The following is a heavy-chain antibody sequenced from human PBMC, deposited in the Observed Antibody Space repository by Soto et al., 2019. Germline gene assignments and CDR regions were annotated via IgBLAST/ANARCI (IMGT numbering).Heavy chain of an antibody. Sequence: VPLVQSGAEVKKPGASVKVSCKASGYTFTSYSISWVRQAPGQGLEWMGWINPYNGNIKYAQKLQGRVTMTTDTSTSTAHMELRSLRSDDTAVYYCARDLNLVLAAGWCQGSRVTVSS. J-gene: IGHJ4*02. CDR2: INPYNGNI. CDR3: ARDLNLVLAAG. CDR1: GYTFTSYS. V-gene: IGHV1-18*01. D-gene: IGHD6-13*01.